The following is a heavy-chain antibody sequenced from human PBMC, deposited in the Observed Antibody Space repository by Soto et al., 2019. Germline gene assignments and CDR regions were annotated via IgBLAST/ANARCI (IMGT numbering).Heavy chain of an antibody. D-gene: IGHD6-19*01. CDR3: SRHRRGQWLYTGRMDV. CDR2: ISNDGSNK. J-gene: IGHJ6*02. V-gene: IGHV3-30-3*01. Sequence: QVQLVESGGGVVQPGRSLRLSCAASRFTFSTYGMHWVRQAPGKGLEWVAVISNDGSNKYYADSVKGRFSIYRDNSQNPLHLQMNSLTTEDTAVVYCSRHRRGQWLYTGRMDVWGQGTTVTVSS. CDR1: RFTFSTYG.